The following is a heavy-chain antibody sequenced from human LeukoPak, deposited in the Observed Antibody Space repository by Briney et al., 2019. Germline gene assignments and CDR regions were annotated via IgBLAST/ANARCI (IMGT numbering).Heavy chain of an antibody. Sequence: ASVKVSCKASGGTFSSYAISWVRQAPGQGLEWMGRIIPILGVANYAQKFQGRVTITADKSTSTAYMELSSLRSEDTAVYYCARDPDSSSWYPLGAWGQGTLVTVSS. J-gene: IGHJ5*02. CDR1: GGTFSSYA. CDR3: ARDPDSSSWYPLGA. D-gene: IGHD6-13*01. CDR2: IIPILGVA. V-gene: IGHV1-69*04.